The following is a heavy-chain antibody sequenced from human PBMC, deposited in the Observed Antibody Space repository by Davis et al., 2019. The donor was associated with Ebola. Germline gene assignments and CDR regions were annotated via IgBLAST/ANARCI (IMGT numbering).Heavy chain of an antibody. CDR3: ARLDCTSASCYTGNFYYYYGVDV. J-gene: IGHJ6*02. D-gene: IGHD2-2*02. CDR2: VSGSSSYT. V-gene: IGHV3-23*01. CDR1: GFTFSNYA. Sequence: GESLKISCAASGFTFSNYAMSWVRQAPGKGLEWVSTVSGSSSYTDYADSVKGRFAISRDNSKNTLSLQLNSLRAEDTATYYCARLDCTSASCYTGNFYYYYGVDVWGQGTTVTVSS.